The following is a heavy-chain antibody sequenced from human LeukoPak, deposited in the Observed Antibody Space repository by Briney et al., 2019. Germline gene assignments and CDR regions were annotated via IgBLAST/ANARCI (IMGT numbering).Heavy chain of an antibody. CDR1: GFTFSSYG. CDR2: ISYDGSNK. D-gene: IGHD3-3*01. Sequence: PGGSLRLSCAASGFTFSSYGMHWVRQAPGKGLEWVAVISYDGSNKYYADSVKGRFTISRDNSKNTLYLQMNSLRAENTAVYYCASGYDFWSGPDYWGQGTLVTVSS. CDR3: ASGYDFWSGPDY. V-gene: IGHV3-30*12. J-gene: IGHJ4*02.